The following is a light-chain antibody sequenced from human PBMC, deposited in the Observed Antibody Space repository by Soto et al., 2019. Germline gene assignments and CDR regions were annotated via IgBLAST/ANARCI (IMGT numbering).Light chain of an antibody. V-gene: IGKV3-15*01. CDR3: QQYNNWPLT. Sequence: EIVLTQSPATLSVSPGDRATLSCRASQSVSSDLAWFQQKPGQAPRLLIYGASTRATGIPARFSGSGFGTEFTLTISSLQSEDFAIYYCQQYNNWPLTFGGGTKVEIK. CDR2: GAS. J-gene: IGKJ4*01. CDR1: QSVSSD.